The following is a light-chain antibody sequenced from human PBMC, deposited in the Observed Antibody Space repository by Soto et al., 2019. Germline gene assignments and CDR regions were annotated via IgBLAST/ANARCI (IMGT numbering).Light chain of an antibody. CDR2: LAS. Sequence: IQMTQSPSSLSASVGDRVTITCRTSQGISNYLAWYQQKSGKPPKLLIYLASTLRSGVSSRFSGSRSGTDFTLTISSLQPEDVATYYCHKYNSDPLFGGGTKVDIK. CDR1: QGISNY. J-gene: IGKJ4*01. V-gene: IGKV1-27*01. CDR3: HKYNSDPL.